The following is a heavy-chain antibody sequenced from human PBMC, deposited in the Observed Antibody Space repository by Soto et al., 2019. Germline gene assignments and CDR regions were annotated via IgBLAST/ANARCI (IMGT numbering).Heavy chain of an antibody. CDR1: GFTFSSYA. Sequence: PGGSLRLSCEASGFTFSSYAMSWVRQAPGKGLEWVSTFRGSGDGTYYADSVKGRFTVSRDNSNNQLYLQMNGLRAEDTAVYYCAKGPDPGAFDIWGQGTMVTVSS. J-gene: IGHJ3*02. V-gene: IGHV3-23*01. CDR2: FRGSGDGT. CDR3: AKGPDPGAFDI. D-gene: IGHD3-10*01.